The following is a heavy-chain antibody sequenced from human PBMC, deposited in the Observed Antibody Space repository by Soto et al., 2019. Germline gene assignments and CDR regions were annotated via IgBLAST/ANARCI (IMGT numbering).Heavy chain of an antibody. D-gene: IGHD1-26*01. J-gene: IGHJ6*02. Sequence: EVQLVESGGGLVQPGGSLRLSCAASGFTFSSYWMSWVRQAPGKGLEWVANIKQDGSEKYYVDSVKGRFTISRDNAKNSRCLQRNSLRAEDTAVYYCAGARGSCGYGRDVWGQGTTVTVSS. V-gene: IGHV3-7*01. CDR3: AGARGSCGYGRDV. CDR1: GFTFSSYW. CDR2: IKQDGSEK.